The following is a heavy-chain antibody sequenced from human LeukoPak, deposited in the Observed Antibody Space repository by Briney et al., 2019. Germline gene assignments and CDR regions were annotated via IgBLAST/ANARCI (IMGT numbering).Heavy chain of an antibody. CDR2: IYYSGST. Sequence: PSETLSLTCTVSGGSISSSSYYWGWIRQPPGKGLEWIGSIYYSGSTYYNPSLKSRVTISVDTSKNQFSLKLSSVTAADTAVYYCATEGLNWNDGEDYWGQGTLVTVSS. CDR1: GGSISSSSYY. V-gene: IGHV4-39*01. D-gene: IGHD1-1*01. CDR3: ATEGLNWNDGEDY. J-gene: IGHJ4*02.